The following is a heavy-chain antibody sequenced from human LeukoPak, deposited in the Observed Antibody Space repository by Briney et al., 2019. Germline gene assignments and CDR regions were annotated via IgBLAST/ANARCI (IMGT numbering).Heavy chain of an antibody. J-gene: IGHJ6*03. D-gene: IGHD4-11*01. Sequence: SQTLSLTCAISGDSVSSNSAAWNWIRQSPSRGLEWLGRTYYRSKWYNDYAVSVKSRITINPDTSKNQFSLQLNSVPPEDTAVYYCARVVGWSNYVGYYYYYYMDVWGKGTTVTVSS. CDR2: TYYRSKWYN. CDR3: ARVVGWSNYVGYYYYYYMDV. V-gene: IGHV6-1*01. CDR1: GDSVSSNSAA.